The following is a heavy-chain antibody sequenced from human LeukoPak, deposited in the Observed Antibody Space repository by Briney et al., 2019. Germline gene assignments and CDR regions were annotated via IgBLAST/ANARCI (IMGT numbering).Heavy chain of an antibody. CDR3: ARGRDIVDFDY. Sequence: SETLSLTCTVSGGSISSSSYYWGWIRQPPGKGLEWIGEINHSGSTNYNPSLKSRVTISVDTSKNQFSLKLSSVTAADTAVYYCARGRDIVDFDYWGQGTLVTVSS. V-gene: IGHV4-39*07. CDR1: GGSISSSSYY. J-gene: IGHJ4*02. CDR2: INHSGST. D-gene: IGHD5-12*01.